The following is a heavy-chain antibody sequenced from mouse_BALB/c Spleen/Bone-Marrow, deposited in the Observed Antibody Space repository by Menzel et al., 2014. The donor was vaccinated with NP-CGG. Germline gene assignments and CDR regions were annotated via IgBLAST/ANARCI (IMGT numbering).Heavy chain of an antibody. CDR1: GYSITSGYY. Sequence: ESGPGLVKPSQSLPLTCSVTGYSITSGYYWNWIRQFPGNKPEWMGYISYDGSNNYSPSLKNRISITRDTSKNQFFLKLNSVTTEDTATYYCARGFITTVVPFAYWGQGTLVTVSA. CDR2: ISYDGSN. D-gene: IGHD1-1*01. V-gene: IGHV3-6*02. J-gene: IGHJ3*01. CDR3: ARGFITTVVPFAY.